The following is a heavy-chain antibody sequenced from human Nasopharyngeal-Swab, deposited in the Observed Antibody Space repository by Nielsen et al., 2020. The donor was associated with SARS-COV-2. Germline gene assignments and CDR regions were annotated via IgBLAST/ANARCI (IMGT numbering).Heavy chain of an antibody. CDR1: GGTFSSYA. CDR2: IIPIFGTA. J-gene: IGHJ6*02. V-gene: IGHV1-69*13. CDR3: ARRRGYSAYDYGMDV. Sequence: SVKVSCKASGGTFSSYAISWVRQAPGQGLEWMGGIIPIFGTANYAQKFQGRVTITADESTSTAYMELSGLRSEDTAVYYCARRRGYSAYDYGMDVWGQGTTVTVSS. D-gene: IGHD5-12*01.